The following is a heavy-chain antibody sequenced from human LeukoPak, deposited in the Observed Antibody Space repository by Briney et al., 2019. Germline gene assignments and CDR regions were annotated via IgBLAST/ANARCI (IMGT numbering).Heavy chain of an antibody. D-gene: IGHD3-22*01. J-gene: IGHJ1*01. CDR1: GFSLSTSGMC. V-gene: IGHV2-70*11. CDR3: ARSYYDSSGYYQYLFQH. CDR2: IDWDDDK. Sequence: ESGPTLVNPTQTLTLTCTFSGFSLSTSGMCVSWIRQPPGKALEWLARIDWDDDKYYSTSLKTRLTISKDTSKNRVVLTMTNMDPVDTATYYCARSYYDSSGYYQYLFQHWGQGTLVTVSS.